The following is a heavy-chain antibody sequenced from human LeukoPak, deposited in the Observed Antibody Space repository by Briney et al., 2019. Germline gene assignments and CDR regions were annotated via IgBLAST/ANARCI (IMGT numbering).Heavy chain of an antibody. V-gene: IGHV4-59*08. J-gene: IGHJ4*02. D-gene: IGHD4-11*01. CDR3: TNTNYENFDY. CDR1: GRSMSHYY. Sequence: SETLSLTCAVSGRSMSHYYWSWIRQPPGKGLEWIGYIYFSGSTNYNPSLKSRVTISIDASKSQFSLKLSSVTAADTAVYYCTNTNYENFDYWGQGTLVTVSS. CDR2: IYFSGST.